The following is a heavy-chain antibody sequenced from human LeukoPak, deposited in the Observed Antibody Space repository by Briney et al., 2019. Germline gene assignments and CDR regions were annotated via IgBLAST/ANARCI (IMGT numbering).Heavy chain of an antibody. V-gene: IGHV1-18*01. CDR1: GYTFTSYG. D-gene: IGHD2-15*01. J-gene: IGHJ4*02. CDR2: ISAYNGNT. CDR3: ARCTGGGSCYGVRY. Sequence: ASVKVSCKASGYTFTSYGISWVRQAPGQGLERMGWISAYNGNTNYAQKLQGRVTMTTDTSTSTAYMELRSLGSDDTAVYYCARCTGGGSCYGVRYWGQGTLVTVSS.